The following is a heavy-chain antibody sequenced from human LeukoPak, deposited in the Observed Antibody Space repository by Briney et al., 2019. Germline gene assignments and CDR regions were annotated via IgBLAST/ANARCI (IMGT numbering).Heavy chain of an antibody. Sequence: SGTLSLTCTISGGSISSSNYYWAWIRQPPGKGLEWIGSIHYSGNTYYNPSLKSRVTISVDTSKNQFSLKLSSVTAADTAVYYCARGYPWFDPWGQGTLVTVSS. J-gene: IGHJ5*02. CDR2: IHYSGNT. CDR3: ARGYPWFDP. CDR1: GGSISSSNYY. V-gene: IGHV4-39*07. D-gene: IGHD1-14*01.